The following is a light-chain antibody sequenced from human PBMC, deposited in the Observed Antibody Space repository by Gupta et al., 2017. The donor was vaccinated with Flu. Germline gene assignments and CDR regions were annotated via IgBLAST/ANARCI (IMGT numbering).Light chain of an antibody. J-gene: IGLJ3*02. CDR1: SSDVGGYNY. CDR2: GVS. CDR3: HSFEGSYTRWV. V-gene: IGLV2-11*01. Sequence: QSALTQPRSVSGSPGPSVPISCPGPSSDVGGYNYVHWYQQHPGKAPKLMIYGVSKRPSGVPDRFSGSKSGTSASLTISGLQAEDEADYYCHSFEGSYTRWVFGGGTKLTVL.